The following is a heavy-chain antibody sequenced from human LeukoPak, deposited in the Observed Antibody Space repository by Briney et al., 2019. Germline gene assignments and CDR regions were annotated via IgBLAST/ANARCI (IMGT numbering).Heavy chain of an antibody. CDR3: ATIHSRPY. Sequence: GGSLRLSCAASGFTVSSNYMTWVRQPPGKGLEWIAYIRSGSTTIYYADSVKGRFAISRDDAKNSLFLQMNSLRAEDTAVYYCATIHSRPYWGQGTLVTVSS. CDR2: IRSGSTTI. CDR1: GFTVSSNY. D-gene: IGHD2-15*01. J-gene: IGHJ4*02. V-gene: IGHV3-11*01.